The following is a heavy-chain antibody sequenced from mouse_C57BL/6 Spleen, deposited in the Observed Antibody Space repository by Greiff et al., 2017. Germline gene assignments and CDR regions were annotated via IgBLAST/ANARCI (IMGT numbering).Heavy chain of an antibody. CDR1: GYTFPSSG. D-gene: IGHD3-3*01. V-gene: IGHV1-74*01. J-gene: IGHJ3*01. CDR2: IFPSISDP. Sequence: QVQLQQPGAELVKPGASVKVSCKASGYTFPSSGMHWVNQRTGQGLEWIGWIFPSISDPNYNQKFKGKDPLTVAKSSSTAYMQLSSGTSAGTSVYFWAIKGPAGRDWFAYWGQGTLVTVSA. CDR3: AIKGPAGRDWFAY.